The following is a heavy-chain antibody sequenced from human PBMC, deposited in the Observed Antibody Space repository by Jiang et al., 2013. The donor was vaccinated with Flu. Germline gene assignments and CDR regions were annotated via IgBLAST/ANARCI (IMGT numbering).Heavy chain of an antibody. CDR3: ARRKVGDWGYYYYGMDV. V-gene: IGHV4-4*02. CDR1: GGSISSSNW. Sequence: GPGLVKPSGTLSLTCAVSGGSISSSNWWSWVRQPPGKGLEWIGEIYHSGSTNYNPSLKSRVTISVDKSKNQFSLKLSSVTAADTAVYYCARRKVGDWGYYYYGMDVWGKGTTVTVSS. D-gene: IGHD7-27*01. J-gene: IGHJ6*04. CDR2: IYHSGST.